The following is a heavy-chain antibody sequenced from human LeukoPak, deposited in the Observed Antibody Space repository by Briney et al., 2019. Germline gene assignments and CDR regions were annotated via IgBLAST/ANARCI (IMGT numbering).Heavy chain of an antibody. D-gene: IGHD3-22*01. CDR1: GFTFYKNG. J-gene: IGHJ1*01. CDR2: RSDDGSAQ. V-gene: IGHV3-30*18. CDR3: AKDRDPYSSGTWDS. Sequence: GGSLTLSCIASGFTFYKNGMHWVRQAPGKGLEWVAVRSDDGSAQHYADSVRGRFTVSTDNSKNTLSLQMNSLRPEDTAMYFCAKDRDPYSSGTWDSWGQGTLVIVSS.